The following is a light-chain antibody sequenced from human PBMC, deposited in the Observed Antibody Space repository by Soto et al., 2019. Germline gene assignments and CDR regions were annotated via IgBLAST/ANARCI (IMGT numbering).Light chain of an antibody. CDR3: QHYNNWPSWT. V-gene: IGKV3-15*01. CDR2: GAS. CDR1: QSVSSN. Sequence: EIVMTQSPATLSVSPGERATLSCRASQSVSSNLAWYQQRPGQAPRLLIYGASARATGVPARFRGSGSGTEFTLTISSLQSEDFAVYYCQHYNNWPSWTFGQGTKVEIK. J-gene: IGKJ1*01.